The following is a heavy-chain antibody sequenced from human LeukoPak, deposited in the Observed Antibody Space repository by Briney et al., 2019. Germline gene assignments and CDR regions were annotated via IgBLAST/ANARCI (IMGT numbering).Heavy chain of an antibody. J-gene: IGHJ4*02. D-gene: IGHD3-3*01. CDR2: ISGSGGTT. CDR1: GFSFSSYA. V-gene: IGHV3-23*01. CDR3: ARDLYADFWSGSVFDY. Sequence: GGSLRLSCEASGFSFSSYATSWVRQAPGKGLEWVSGISGSGGTTYYAGSVKGRFTISRDISKSTLYLQMGSLRAGDTAVYYCARDLYADFWSGSVFDYWGRGTLVTVSS.